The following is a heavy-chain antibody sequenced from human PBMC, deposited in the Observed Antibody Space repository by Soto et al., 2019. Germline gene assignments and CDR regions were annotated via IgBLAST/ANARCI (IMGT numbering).Heavy chain of an antibody. D-gene: IGHD5-18*01. Sequence: QAQLVESGGGVVQPGRSLRLSCAASGFTFSSYGMHRVRQAPGTGLEWVAVISYDGGLQHYADSVKGRFTISRDNSKNMVLLQMNSLRAEYTAVYYCVSDRGYGHASVPYSWGQGTLVSVSS. CDR1: GFTFSSYG. J-gene: IGHJ4*02. V-gene: IGHV3-30*03. CDR3: VSDRGYGHASVPYS. CDR2: ISYDGGLQ.